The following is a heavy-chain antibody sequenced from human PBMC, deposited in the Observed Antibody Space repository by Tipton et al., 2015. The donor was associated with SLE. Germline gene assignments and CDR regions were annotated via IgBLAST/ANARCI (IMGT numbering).Heavy chain of an antibody. CDR2: IYASGST. CDR3: ARAPGPERSYSYFYYMDV. V-gene: IGHV4-61*02. D-gene: IGHD1-1*01. CDR1: GGSITNDNHY. Sequence: GLVKPSETLSLTCTVSGGSITNDNHYWSWIRQPAGKGLEWIGRIYASGSTNYNPSLKSRLTTSVDTSKNQFSLRLSSVTAADTAVYYCARAPGPERSYSYFYYMDVWGKGTTVTVSS. J-gene: IGHJ6*03.